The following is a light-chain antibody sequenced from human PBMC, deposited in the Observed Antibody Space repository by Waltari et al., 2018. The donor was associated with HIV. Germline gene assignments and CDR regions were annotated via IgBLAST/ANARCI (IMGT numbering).Light chain of an antibody. CDR2: EVS. CDR3: SSYTSSSTQV. J-gene: IGLJ3*02. CDR1: SSDVGGYNY. V-gene: IGLV2-14*01. Sequence: QSALTQPASVSVSPGQSITISFTGTSSDVGGYNYVSWYQQHPGKAPKLMIYEVSNRPSGVSNRFSGSKSGNTASLTISGLQAEDEADYYCSSYTSSSTQVFGGGTKLTVL.